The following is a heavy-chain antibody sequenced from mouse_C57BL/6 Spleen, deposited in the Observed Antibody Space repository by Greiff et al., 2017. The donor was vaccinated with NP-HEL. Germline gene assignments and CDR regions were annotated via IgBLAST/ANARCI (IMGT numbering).Heavy chain of an antibody. Sequence: LQESGAELVRPGTSVKMSCKASGYTFTNYWIGWAKQRPGHGLEWIGDIYPGGGYTNYNEKFKGKATLTADKSSSTAYMQFSSLTSEDSAIYYCARGDYDVSYWYFDVWGTGTTVTVSS. D-gene: IGHD2-4*01. V-gene: IGHV1-63*01. CDR2: IYPGGGYT. J-gene: IGHJ1*03. CDR1: GYTFTNYW. CDR3: ARGDYDVSYWYFDV.